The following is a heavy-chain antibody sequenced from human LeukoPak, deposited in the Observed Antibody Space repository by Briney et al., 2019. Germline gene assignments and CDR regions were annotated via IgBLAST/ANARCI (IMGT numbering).Heavy chain of an antibody. CDR2: IKEDGSET. CDR1: GFTFSSYW. V-gene: IGHV3-7*01. D-gene: IGHD1-26*01. Sequence: SGGSLRLSCAASGFTFSSYWMSWVRQAPGKGLEWVANIKEDGSETYYVDSVEGRFTISRDNAKNSLYLQMNSLRAEDTAVYYCARDLEWELLGGYYYMDVWGKGTTVTVSS. CDR3: ARDLEWELLGGYYYMDV. J-gene: IGHJ6*03.